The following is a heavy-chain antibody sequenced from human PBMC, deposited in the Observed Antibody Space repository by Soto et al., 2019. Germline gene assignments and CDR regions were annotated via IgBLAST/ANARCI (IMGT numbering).Heavy chain of an antibody. CDR3: ARAGAALVRGSIGGFDY. Sequence: QVHLQQWGAGLLKPSETLSLTCAVNGGAFNGYYWTWIRQSPGKGLQWIGEINHSGTVDYNPSLTSRVTFSIVTSKKQFSLTLTSVTAADTAVYYCARAGAALVRGSIGGFDYGGQGTLVTVSS. CDR1: GGAFNGYY. CDR2: INHSGTV. J-gene: IGHJ4*02. D-gene: IGHD3-10*01. V-gene: IGHV4-34*01.